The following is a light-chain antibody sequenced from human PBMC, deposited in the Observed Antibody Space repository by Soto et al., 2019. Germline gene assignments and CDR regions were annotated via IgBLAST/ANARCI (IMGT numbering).Light chain of an antibody. J-gene: IGKJ1*01. CDR1: QTGSNSY. CDR2: GVY. V-gene: IGKV3-20*01. Sequence: IVLTQSPGTLSLSPGERATLSCRASQTGSNSYLAWYQHKSGQAPRLLIYGVYTRASGIPDRFSGSGSGTDFTLTITRLEPEDSAVYFCQHYGYSQWTFGQGTKVEIK. CDR3: QHYGYSQWT.